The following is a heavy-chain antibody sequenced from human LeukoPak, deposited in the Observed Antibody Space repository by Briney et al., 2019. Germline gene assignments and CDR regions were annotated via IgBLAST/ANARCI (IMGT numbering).Heavy chain of an antibody. CDR1: GYTFTSYG. J-gene: IGHJ4*02. V-gene: IGHV1-18*01. D-gene: IGHD4-17*01. CDR3: ARDYPINYGDSHPDY. Sequence: ASVKVSCKASGYTFTSYGISRVRQAPGQGLEWMGWISAYNGNTNYAQKLQGRVTMTTDTSTSTAYMELRSLRSDDTAVYYCARDYPINYGDSHPDYWGQGTLVTVSS. CDR2: ISAYNGNT.